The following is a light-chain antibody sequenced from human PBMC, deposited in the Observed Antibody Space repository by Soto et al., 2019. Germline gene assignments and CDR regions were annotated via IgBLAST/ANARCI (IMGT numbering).Light chain of an antibody. CDR3: QQYNTWPLT. CDR2: GAT. V-gene: IGKV3D-15*01. CDR1: QTVRDN. Sequence: EVVMTQSPATLSVSPGERATLSCRASQTVRDNLGWYQQKPGQPPRLLIYGATTRATGIPARFSGSGSGTEFTLSISSLQSEDFAVYYCQQYNTWPLTFGGGTKVEIK. J-gene: IGKJ4*01.